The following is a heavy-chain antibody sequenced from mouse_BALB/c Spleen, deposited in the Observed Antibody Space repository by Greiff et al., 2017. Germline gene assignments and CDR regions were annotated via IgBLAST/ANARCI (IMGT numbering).Heavy chain of an antibody. Sequence: EVQLQQSGAELVKPGASVKLSCTASGFNIKDTYMHWVKQRPEQGLEWIGRIDPANGNTKYDPKFQGKATITADTSSNTAYLQPSSLTSEDTAVYYCARYATPYAMDYWGQGTSVTVSS. D-gene: IGHD1-1*01. CDR3: ARYATPYAMDY. CDR1: GFNIKDTY. CDR2: IDPANGNT. J-gene: IGHJ4*01. V-gene: IGHV14-3*02.